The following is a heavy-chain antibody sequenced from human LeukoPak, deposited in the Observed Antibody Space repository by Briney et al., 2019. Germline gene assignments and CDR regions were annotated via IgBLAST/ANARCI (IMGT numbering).Heavy chain of an antibody. V-gene: IGHV4-34*12. J-gene: IGHJ5*02. D-gene: IGHD6-13*01. Sequence: PSETLSLTCAVYGGSFSGYYWSWIRQPPGKGLEWIGEVIHSGSTNYNPSLKSRVTISVDTSKNQFSLKLSSVTAADTAVYYCARRVREFAIIAAAGKSWFDPWGQGTLVTVSS. CDR1: GGSFSGYY. CDR3: ARRVREFAIIAAAGKSWFDP. CDR2: VIHSGST.